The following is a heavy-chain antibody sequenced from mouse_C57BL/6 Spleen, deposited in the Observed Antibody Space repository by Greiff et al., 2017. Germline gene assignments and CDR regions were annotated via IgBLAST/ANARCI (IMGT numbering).Heavy chain of an antibody. Sequence: QVQLQQSGPELVKPGASVKISCKASGYAFSSSWMNWVKQRPGKGLEWIGRIYPGDGDTNYNGKFKGKATLTADKSSSTAYMQLSSLTSEDSAVYFCASQLRPCAMDYWGQGTSVTVSS. CDR3: ASQLRPCAMDY. V-gene: IGHV1-82*01. CDR2: IYPGDGDT. D-gene: IGHD3-2*02. CDR1: GYAFSSSW. J-gene: IGHJ4*01.